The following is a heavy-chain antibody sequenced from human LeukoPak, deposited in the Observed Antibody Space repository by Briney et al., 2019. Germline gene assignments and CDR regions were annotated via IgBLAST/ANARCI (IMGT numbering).Heavy chain of an antibody. D-gene: IGHD2-21*02. V-gene: IGHV3-30-3*01. CDR2: ISFDGSTK. J-gene: IGHJ4*02. Sequence: RSLRLSCAASGFIFSRYTLHWVRQAPGKGLEWVSMISFDGSTKDYADSVKGRFTISSDNSKNTLDLQMTSLRTEDTAVYYCARGVVTAYAAFDSWGQGTLVTVSS. CDR1: GFIFSRYT. CDR3: ARGVVTAYAAFDS.